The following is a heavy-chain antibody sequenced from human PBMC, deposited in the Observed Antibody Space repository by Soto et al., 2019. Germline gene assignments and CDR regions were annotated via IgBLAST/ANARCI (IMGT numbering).Heavy chain of an antibody. D-gene: IGHD3-10*01. V-gene: IGHV1-46*01. CDR2: INPSGGST. CDR3: ARVPMVRRIYFDY. J-gene: IGHJ4*02. Sequence: ASVKVSCKASGYTFSSNYMHWVRQAPGQGLEWMGVINPSGGSTTYAQKFQGRVTMTRDTSTSTVYMELSGLRSEDTAVYYCARVPMVRRIYFDYWGQGTLVTVSS. CDR1: GYTFSSNY.